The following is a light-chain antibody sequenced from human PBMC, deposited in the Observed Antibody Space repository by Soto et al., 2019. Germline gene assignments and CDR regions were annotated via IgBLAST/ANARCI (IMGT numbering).Light chain of an antibody. CDR1: QSVSSSD. Sequence: EVVLTQSPGTLSLSPGERVTLSCRASQSVSSSDLAWYQQKPGQAPRLLISGASSRATGIPDRFSGSGSGTDFTLTISRLEPEDFAVFYCQQYGTSPPTFGQGTKVEI. V-gene: IGKV3-20*01. J-gene: IGKJ1*01. CDR3: QQYGTSPPT. CDR2: GAS.